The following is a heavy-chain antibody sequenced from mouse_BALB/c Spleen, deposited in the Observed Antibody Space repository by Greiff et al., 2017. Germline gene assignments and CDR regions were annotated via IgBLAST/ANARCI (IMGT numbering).Heavy chain of an antibody. Sequence: VQLQQSGPGLVKPSQSLSLTCSVTGYSITSGYYWNWIRQFPGNKLEWMGYISYDGSNNYNPSLKNRISITRDTSKNQFFLKLNSVTTEDTATYYCASTYYGSSWFAYWGQGTLVTVSA. CDR1: GYSITSGYY. V-gene: IGHV3-6*02. J-gene: IGHJ3*01. D-gene: IGHD1-1*01. CDR2: ISYDGSN. CDR3: ASTYYGSSWFAY.